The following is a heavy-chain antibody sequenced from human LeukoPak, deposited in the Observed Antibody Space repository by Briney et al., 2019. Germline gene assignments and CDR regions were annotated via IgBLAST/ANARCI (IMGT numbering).Heavy chain of an antibody. CDR3: ARVASYSSSSYGIDY. J-gene: IGHJ4*02. CDR1: GGSFSGYY. D-gene: IGHD6-6*01. V-gene: IGHV4-34*01. Sequence: PSETLSLTCAVYGGSFSGYYWSWIRQPPGKGLEWIGEINHSGSTNYNPSLKSRVTISVDTSKNQFSLKLSSVTAADTAVYYCARVASYSSSSYGIDYWGQGTLVTVSS. CDR2: INHSGST.